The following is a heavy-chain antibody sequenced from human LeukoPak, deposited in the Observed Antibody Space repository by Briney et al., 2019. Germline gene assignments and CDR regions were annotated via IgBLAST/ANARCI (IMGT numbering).Heavy chain of an antibody. CDR2: IRPNNGDT. J-gene: IGHJ4*02. V-gene: IGHV1-2*06. CDR3: ARDSSGSYTH. CDR1: GYTFTDYY. Sequence: ASVKVSCKASGYTFTDYYIHWVRQAPGQGLEWMGLIRPNNGDTYFAQKFRGRVTMTRDTSISTTYMELNRLTSDDTAVYYCARDSSGSYTHWAQGTLVTISS. D-gene: IGHD1-26*01.